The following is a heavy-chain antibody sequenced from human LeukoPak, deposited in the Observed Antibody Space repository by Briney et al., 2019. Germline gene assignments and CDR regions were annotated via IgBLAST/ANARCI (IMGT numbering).Heavy chain of an antibody. D-gene: IGHD4-17*01. CDR2: ISGSDTTT. Sequence: GGSLRLSCVVSGFTFTSDGMSWVRQAPGKGLEWVSSISGSDTTTYNADSVKGRFTISRDKSKNTLHLQMNSLRAEDTAVYYCAKDREYDDYGESDYWGQGTLVTVSS. J-gene: IGHJ4*02. CDR3: AKDREYDDYGESDY. V-gene: IGHV3-23*01. CDR1: GFTFTSDG.